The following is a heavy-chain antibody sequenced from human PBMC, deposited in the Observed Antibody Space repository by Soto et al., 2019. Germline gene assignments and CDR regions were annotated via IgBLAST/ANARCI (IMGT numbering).Heavy chain of an antibody. V-gene: IGHV3-11*01. Sequence: XGSLRLSCAASGFTFSDYYMSWIRQAPGKGLEWVSYISSSGSTIYYADSVKGRFTISRDNAKNSLYLQMNSLRAEDTAVYYCASSRGYCTNGVCYAYYYGMDVWGQGTTVTVSS. J-gene: IGHJ6*02. D-gene: IGHD2-8*01. CDR2: ISSSGSTI. CDR1: GFTFSDYY. CDR3: ASSRGYCTNGVCYAYYYGMDV.